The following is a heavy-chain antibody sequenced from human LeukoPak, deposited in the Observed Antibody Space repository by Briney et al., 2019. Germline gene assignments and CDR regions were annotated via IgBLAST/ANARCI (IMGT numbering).Heavy chain of an antibody. D-gene: IGHD5-18*01. CDR3: ARDLKGYSYGLD. J-gene: IGHJ4*02. V-gene: IGHV1-2*02. CDR1: GYTFTDYY. CDR2: INPNSGDT. Sequence: ASVKVSCKASGYTFTDYYLHWVRQAPGQGLEWMGWINPNSGDTNYAQRFQGRVTMTRDTSISTAYVELSSLRSDDTAVYYCARDLKGYSYGLDWGQGTLVTVSS.